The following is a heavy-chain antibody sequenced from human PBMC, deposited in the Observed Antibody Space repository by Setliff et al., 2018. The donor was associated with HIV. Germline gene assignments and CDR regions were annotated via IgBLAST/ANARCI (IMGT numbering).Heavy chain of an antibody. CDR1: GGTFSSYH. CDR2: IIPIFGTT. Sequence: SVKVSCKASGGTFSSYHISWVRQAPGQGLEWKGGIIPIFGTTHYAQKFQGRVTVTADESTSTAYMQLSSLRSDDTAVYYCARGRNYDSSGYGDYYYYMDVWGKGTTVTVSS. D-gene: IGHD3-22*01. V-gene: IGHV1-69*13. J-gene: IGHJ6*03. CDR3: ARGRNYDSSGYGDYYYYMDV.